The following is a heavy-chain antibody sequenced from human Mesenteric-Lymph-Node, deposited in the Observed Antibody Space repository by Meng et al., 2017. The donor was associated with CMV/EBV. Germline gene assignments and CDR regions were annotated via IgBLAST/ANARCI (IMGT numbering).Heavy chain of an antibody. CDR3: ARVRGKAVRPSPYYYYGIDV. D-gene: IGHD6-6*01. CDR1: GFTFTGYY. J-gene: IGHJ6*02. V-gene: IGHV1-18*04. Sequence: ASVKVSCKASGFTFTGYYLHWVRQAPGQGLEWMGWISVYNGNTNYAQKLQGRVTMTTDTSTSTAYMEVRSLRSDDTAVYYCARVRGKAVRPSPYYYYGIDVWGQGTTVTVSS. CDR2: ISVYNGNT.